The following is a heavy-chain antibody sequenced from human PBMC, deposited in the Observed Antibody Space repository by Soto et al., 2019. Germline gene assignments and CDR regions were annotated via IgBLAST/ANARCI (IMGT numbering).Heavy chain of an antibody. D-gene: IGHD6-13*01. CDR3: TREAAAGETYYYYYYMDV. J-gene: IGHJ6*03. CDR1: GFTFGDYA. CDR2: IRSKAYGGTT. Sequence: GGSLRLSCTASGFTFGDYAMSWFRQAPGKGLEWVGFIRSKAYGGTTEYAASVKGKFTISRDDSKSIAYLQMNSLKTEDTAVYYCTREAAAGETYYYYYYMDVWGKGTTVTVSS. V-gene: IGHV3-49*03.